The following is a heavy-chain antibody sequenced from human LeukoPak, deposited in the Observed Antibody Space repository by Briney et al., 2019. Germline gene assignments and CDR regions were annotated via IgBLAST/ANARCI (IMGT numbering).Heavy chain of an antibody. J-gene: IGHJ4*02. CDR1: AGSISSGDYY. Sequence: PSETLSLTCSVSAGSISSGDYYWSWIRQPPGKGLEWIGYIYYSGSTYYNPSLKSRVTISVDTSKNQFSLKLSSVTAADTAVYYCAREVLLQNYFDYWGQGTLVTVSS. CDR3: AREVLLQNYFDY. CDR2: IYYSGST. D-gene: IGHD2/OR15-2a*01. V-gene: IGHV4-30-4*01.